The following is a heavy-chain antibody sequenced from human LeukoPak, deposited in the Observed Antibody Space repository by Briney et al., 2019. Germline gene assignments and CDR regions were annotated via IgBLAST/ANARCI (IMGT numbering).Heavy chain of an antibody. Sequence: SETLSFTCTVSGGSISSGSYYWSWIRQPAGKGLEWIGRIYTSGSTNYNPSLKSRLTISVDTSKNQFSLNLSSVTAADTAVYYCARDSDRFDPWGQGTLVTVSS. CDR2: IYTSGST. CDR3: ARDSDRFDP. CDR1: GGSISSGSYY. J-gene: IGHJ5*02. V-gene: IGHV4-61*02.